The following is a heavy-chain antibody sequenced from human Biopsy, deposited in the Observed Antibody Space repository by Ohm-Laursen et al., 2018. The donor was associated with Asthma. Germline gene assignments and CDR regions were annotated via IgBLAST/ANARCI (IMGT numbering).Heavy chain of an antibody. CDR3: ARRITIFGVVQKDHGMDA. Sequence: SDTLSLTCTVSGGSMTPTSHYWDWIRQAPGKGLEWIGYIAYGGKTSYNPSLKNRVTISSDTWKNKFSLRLTSVTAADTAVYFCARRITIFGVVQKDHGMDAWGQGTTVIVSS. D-gene: IGHD3-3*01. V-gene: IGHV4-39*01. J-gene: IGHJ6*02. CDR2: IAYGGKT. CDR1: GGSMTPTSHY.